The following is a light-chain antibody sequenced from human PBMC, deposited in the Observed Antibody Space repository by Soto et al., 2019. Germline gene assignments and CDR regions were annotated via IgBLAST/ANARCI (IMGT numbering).Light chain of an antibody. J-gene: IGKJ1*01. CDR1: QSVSSSY. V-gene: IGKV3-20*01. Sequence: DIVLTQSPGTLSLSPGERATLSCRASQSVSSSYLAWYQRRPGQAPRLLIYGASSRATGIPHRFSGSGSGTDFTLTISRLEPEDFAVYYCQQYGSSPPWTFGQGTKVEIK. CDR3: QQYGSSPPWT. CDR2: GAS.